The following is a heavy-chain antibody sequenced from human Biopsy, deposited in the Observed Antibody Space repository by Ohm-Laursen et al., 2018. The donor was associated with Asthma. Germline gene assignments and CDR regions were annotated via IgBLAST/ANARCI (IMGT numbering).Heavy chain of an antibody. V-gene: IGHV1-69*13. Sequence: ASVKVSCKASGGTFSSYAISWVRQAPGQGLEWMGGIIPIFGTANYAQKFQGRVTITADESTSTAYMELSSLRSDDTAVYYCARDGPVGAPSDYWGQETLVTVSS. J-gene: IGHJ4*02. CDR1: GGTFSSYA. CDR3: ARDGPVGAPSDY. CDR2: IIPIFGTA. D-gene: IGHD1-26*01.